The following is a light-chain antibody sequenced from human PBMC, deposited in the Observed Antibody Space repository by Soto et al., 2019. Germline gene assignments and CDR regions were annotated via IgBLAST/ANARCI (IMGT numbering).Light chain of an antibody. CDR2: WAS. CDR3: HQYFKIPHT. CDR1: QSVFYSSNNKDY. J-gene: IGKJ2*01. V-gene: IGKV4-1*01. Sequence: DIVLTQSPDSLAVSLGELATIRCKSGQSVFYSSNNKDYLAWYQQKPGQPPRLLIYWASTRQSGVPDRFSGSGSGTDFTLTISDLQAEDVAVYSCHQYFKIPHTFGQGTKLEIK.